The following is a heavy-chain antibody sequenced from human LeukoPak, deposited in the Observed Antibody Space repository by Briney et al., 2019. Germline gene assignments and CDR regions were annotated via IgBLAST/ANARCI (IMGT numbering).Heavy chain of an antibody. CDR1: GGSISSYY. V-gene: IGHV4-59*01. CDR2: IYYSGST. D-gene: IGHD2-15*01. CDR3: ARAPRITGGHWFDP. Sequence: SETLSLTCTVSGGSISSYYWSWIRQPPGKGLEWIGYIYYSGSTNYNPSLKSRVTMSVDTSKNQFSLKLSSVTAADTAVYYCARAPRITGGHWFDPWGQGTLVTVSS. J-gene: IGHJ5*02.